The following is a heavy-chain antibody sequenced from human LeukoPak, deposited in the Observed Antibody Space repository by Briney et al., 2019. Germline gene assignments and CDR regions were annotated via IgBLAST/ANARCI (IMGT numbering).Heavy chain of an antibody. CDR2: ISGSGDTT. CDR3: ARDWRELHLPKYTDY. Sequence: PGGSLRLSCAASRFTFSNYAMSWVRQAPGKGLEWVPAISGSGDTTYYADSVKGRFTISRDNSRNTLYLRMNSLRAEDTAVYYCARDWRELHLPKYTDYWGQGTLVTVSS. CDR1: RFTFSNYA. D-gene: IGHD1-26*01. J-gene: IGHJ4*02. V-gene: IGHV3-23*01.